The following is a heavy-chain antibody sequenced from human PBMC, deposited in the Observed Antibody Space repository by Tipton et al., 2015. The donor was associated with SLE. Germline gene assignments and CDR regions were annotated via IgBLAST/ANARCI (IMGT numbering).Heavy chain of an antibody. V-gene: IGHV4-34*09. J-gene: IGHJ4*01. Sequence: TLSLTCAVYGGSFSGYYWSWIRQPPGKGLGWIGEINHSGSTNYNPSLKSRVTISVDTSKNQFSRKLSSVTAADTAVYYCARGDYGDSPGALDCGGPGSLVTVSS. D-gene: IGHD4-17*01. CDR2: INHSGST. CDR1: GGSFSGYY. CDR3: ARGDYGDSPGALDC.